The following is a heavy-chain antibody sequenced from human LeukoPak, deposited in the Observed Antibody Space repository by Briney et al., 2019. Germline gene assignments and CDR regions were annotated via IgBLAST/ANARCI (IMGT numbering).Heavy chain of an antibody. D-gene: IGHD4-17*01. J-gene: IGHJ4*02. V-gene: IGHV4-59*08. Sequence: SETLSLTCTVSGGSISSYYRSWIRQPPGKGLEWIGYIYYSGSTNYNPSLKSRVTISVDTSRNQFSLKLSSVTAADTAVYYCARHGSTVTTKFDYWGQGTLVTVSS. CDR3: ARHGSTVTTKFDY. CDR1: GGSISSYY. CDR2: IYYSGST.